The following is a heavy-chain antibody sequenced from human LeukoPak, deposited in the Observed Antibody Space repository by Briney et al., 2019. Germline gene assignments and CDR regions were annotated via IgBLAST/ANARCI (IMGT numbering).Heavy chain of an antibody. V-gene: IGHV1-69*01. Sequence: SVKVSCKASGGTFSSYAISWVRQAPGQGLEWMGGIIPIFGTANYAQKFQGRVTITADESTSTAYMELSSLRSEDTAVYYCARDGGYSSGSDYWGQGTLVTVSS. CDR1: GGTFSSYA. J-gene: IGHJ4*02. CDR2: IIPIFGTA. CDR3: ARDGGYSSGSDY. D-gene: IGHD3-22*01.